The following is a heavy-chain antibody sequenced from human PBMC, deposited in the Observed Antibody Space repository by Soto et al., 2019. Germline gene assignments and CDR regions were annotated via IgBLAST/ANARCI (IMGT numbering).Heavy chain of an antibody. CDR3: AGGVGDAF. CDR1: ESTVSRDW. D-gene: IGHD1-26*01. Sequence: EVHLVESGGGLVQTGGSLRLSCAIFESTVSRDWMNWVRQAPGKGLEWVAHINQDGSEKYYVDSVKGRFTISRDNAKKSLYQQMNSLRPADTAMYFGAGGVGDAFWGQGTLVTVSS. J-gene: IGHJ4*02. CDR2: INQDGSEK. V-gene: IGHV3-7*04.